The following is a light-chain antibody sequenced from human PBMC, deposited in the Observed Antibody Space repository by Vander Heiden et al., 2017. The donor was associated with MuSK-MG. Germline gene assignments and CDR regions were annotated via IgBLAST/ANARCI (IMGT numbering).Light chain of an antibody. Sequence: QSVLTQPRSASGTPGQRVTISCSGSSSNIGSNYVYWYQQLPGTAPKLLIDRNNQRPSGVPDRFSGYKAGTSASRAIRGLWSEDEADYDGAVWDDSLSGYVFGTGTKVTVL. CDR1: SSNIGSNY. CDR3: AVWDDSLSGYV. CDR2: RNN. J-gene: IGLJ1*01. V-gene: IGLV1-47*03.